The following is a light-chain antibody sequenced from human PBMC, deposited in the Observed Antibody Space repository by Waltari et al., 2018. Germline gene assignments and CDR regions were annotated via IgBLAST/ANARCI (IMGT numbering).Light chain of an antibody. CDR1: RSDVGGYNY. CDR2: DVS. V-gene: IGLV2-14*03. J-gene: IGLJ2*01. CDR3: SSYISSSTLEL. Sequence: QSALTQPASVSGSPGQSITISCTGTRSDVGGYNYVSWYQQHPGKAPKLMIYDVSNRPSGVSKRFSGSKSGNTASLTISGLQAEDEADYYCSSYISSSTLELFGGGTSLTVL.